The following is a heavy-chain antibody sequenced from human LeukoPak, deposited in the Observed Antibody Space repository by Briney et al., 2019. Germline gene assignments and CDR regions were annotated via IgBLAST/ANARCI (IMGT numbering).Heavy chain of an antibody. D-gene: IGHD3-22*01. CDR1: GVSISSYY. CDR3: ARDRYYYDTSGPNFDY. J-gene: IGHJ4*02. V-gene: IGHV4-4*07. CDR2: IYTSGST. Sequence: SETLSLTCTVSGVSISSYYWSWIRQPAGKGLEWIGRIYTSGSTNYNPSLKSRVTMSVDTSKNQFSLKPISVTAADTAVYYCARDRYYYDTSGPNFDYWGQGTLVTVSS.